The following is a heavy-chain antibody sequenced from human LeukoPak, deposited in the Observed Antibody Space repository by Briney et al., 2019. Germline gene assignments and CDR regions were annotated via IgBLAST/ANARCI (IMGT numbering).Heavy chain of an antibody. J-gene: IGHJ4*02. CDR3: ARGKKSLGSS. D-gene: IGHD6-13*01. Sequence: RTGGSLRLSCTASGLTFSTYSMHWVRQAPGKGLEWVAYIHYDGGNKDYADSVKGRFTISRDNSKNTLYLQMNSLRVEDTAVYYCARGKKSLGSSWGQGTLVTVSS. CDR2: IHYDGGNK. V-gene: IGHV3-30*02. CDR1: GLTFSTYS.